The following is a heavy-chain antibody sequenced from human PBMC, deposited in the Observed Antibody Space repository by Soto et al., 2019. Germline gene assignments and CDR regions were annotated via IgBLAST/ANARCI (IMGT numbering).Heavy chain of an antibody. D-gene: IGHD2-21*01. CDR1: GGTFNTYS. CDR3: TIGSWSGEVFDI. CDR2: IIPMLGVR. J-gene: IGHJ3*02. Sequence: QVHLVQSGAEVKKPGSSGKVSCKDSGGTFNTYSMFWVRQAPGQGLEWMGRIIPMLGVRNYAQRFQDRFTITADKSTATVHMELSRLRSDDTALYYCTIGSWSGEVFDIWGQGTMVTVS. V-gene: IGHV1-69*02.